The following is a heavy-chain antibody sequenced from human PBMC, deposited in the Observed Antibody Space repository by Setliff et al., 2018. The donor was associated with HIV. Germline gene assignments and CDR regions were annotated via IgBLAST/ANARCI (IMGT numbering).Heavy chain of an antibody. J-gene: IGHJ4*02. CDR2: INAGNGNT. CDR1: GYSFTNYA. D-gene: IGHD3-3*01. Sequence: ASVKVSCKASGYSFTNYAIHWVRQATGQRLEWMGWINAGNGNTKYSQEFQDRVTITRDTSASTAYMELSSLRAEAMTVYYCARGATYYNFWTAPPSIDYWGQGTLVTVSS. CDR3: ARGATYYNFWTAPPSIDY. V-gene: IGHV1-3*03.